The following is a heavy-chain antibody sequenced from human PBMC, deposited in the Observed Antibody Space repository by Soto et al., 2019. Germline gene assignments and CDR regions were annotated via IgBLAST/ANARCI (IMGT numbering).Heavy chain of an antibody. CDR1: GYTFTSYG. CDR2: ISAYNGNT. Sequence: QVQLVQSGAEVKKPGASVKVSCKASGYTFTSYGINWVRQAPGQGLEWMGWISAYNGNTNYAQKLQGRVTMTTDTCTSKAYMELRSLRSDDTAVYYCARVRRSSSEYYYYGMDVWGQGTTVTVSS. D-gene: IGHD6-6*01. CDR3: ARVRRSSSEYYYYGMDV. V-gene: IGHV1-18*01. J-gene: IGHJ6*02.